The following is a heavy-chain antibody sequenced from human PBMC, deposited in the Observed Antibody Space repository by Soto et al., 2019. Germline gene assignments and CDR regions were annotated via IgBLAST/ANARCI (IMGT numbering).Heavy chain of an antibody. CDR3: ARSVAGPLPYFYY. Sequence: ASVKVSCKASGYTFTTYYMHWVRQAPGQGLEWMGWISAYNGNTNYAQKLQGRVTMTTDTSTSTAYMELRSLRSDDTAVYYCARSVAGPLPYFYYWGQGNLVTVSS. D-gene: IGHD6-19*01. J-gene: IGHJ4*02. CDR1: GYTFTTYY. V-gene: IGHV1-18*04. CDR2: ISAYNGNT.